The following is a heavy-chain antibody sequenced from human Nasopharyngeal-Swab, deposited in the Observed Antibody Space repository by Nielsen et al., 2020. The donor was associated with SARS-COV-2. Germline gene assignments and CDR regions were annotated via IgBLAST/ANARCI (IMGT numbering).Heavy chain of an antibody. V-gene: IGHV4-39*01. Sequence: RQAPGKGLEWIGSIYYSGSTYYNPSLKRRVNISVDTSKNQFSLKLSSVTAADTAVYYCAKSPPRGWGYYYYMDVWGKGTTVTVSS. CDR2: IYYSGST. J-gene: IGHJ6*03. D-gene: IGHD6-19*01. CDR3: AKSPPRGWGYYYYMDV.